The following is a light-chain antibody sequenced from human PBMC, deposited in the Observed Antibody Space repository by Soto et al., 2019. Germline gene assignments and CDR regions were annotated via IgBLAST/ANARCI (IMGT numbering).Light chain of an antibody. CDR1: SSDVGSYNL. CDR2: EGS. CDR3: CSYAGSSTPYVV. Sequence: QSALTQPASVSGSPGQSITISCTGTSSDVGSYNLVSWYQQHPGKAPKLMIYEGSKRPSGVSNRFSGSKSRNTASLTISGLQAEDEADYYCCSYAGSSTPYVVFGGGTKVTVL. J-gene: IGLJ2*01. V-gene: IGLV2-23*01.